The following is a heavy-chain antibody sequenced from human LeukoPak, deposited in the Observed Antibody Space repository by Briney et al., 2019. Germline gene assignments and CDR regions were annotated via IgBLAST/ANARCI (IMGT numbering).Heavy chain of an antibody. J-gene: IGHJ4*02. D-gene: IGHD6-6*01. Sequence: WGALRLSCAASGFIFSHYAMHWVRQAPRKGLEWVTFIRYDGSNKYYAESVKGRFTISRDNSKNTLYLQMNSLRAEDTAVYYCAKAMHSSSAGVVDYWGQGTLVTVSS. V-gene: IGHV3-30*02. CDR2: IRYDGSNK. CDR1: GFIFSHYA. CDR3: AKAMHSSSAGVVDY.